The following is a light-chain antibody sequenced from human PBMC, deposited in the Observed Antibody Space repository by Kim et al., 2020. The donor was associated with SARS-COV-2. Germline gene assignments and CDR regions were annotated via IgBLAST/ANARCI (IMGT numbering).Light chain of an antibody. CDR3: QQYGSSPPNT. V-gene: IGKV3-20*01. J-gene: IGKJ2*01. CDR1: QSVSSSY. CDR2: GAS. Sequence: PWESATLSCRPSQSVSSSYLAWYQQKPGQAPRLLIYGASSRATGIPDRFSGSGSGTDFTLTISRLEPEDFAVYYCQQYGSSPPNTFGQGTKLEI.